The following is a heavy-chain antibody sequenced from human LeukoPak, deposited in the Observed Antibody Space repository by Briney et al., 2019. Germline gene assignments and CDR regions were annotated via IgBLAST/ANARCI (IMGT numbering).Heavy chain of an antibody. CDR1: GFTFSSYS. CDR3: ARDGSYYGDYDGPNDAFDI. J-gene: IGHJ3*02. D-gene: IGHD4-17*01. V-gene: IGHV3-7*01. CDR2: IKQDGSEK. Sequence: PGGSLRLSCAASGFTFSSYSMSWVRQAPGKGLEWVANIKQDGSEKYYVDSVKGRFTISRDNAKNSLYLQMNSLRAEDTAVYYCARDGSYYGDYDGPNDAFDIWGQGTMVTVSS.